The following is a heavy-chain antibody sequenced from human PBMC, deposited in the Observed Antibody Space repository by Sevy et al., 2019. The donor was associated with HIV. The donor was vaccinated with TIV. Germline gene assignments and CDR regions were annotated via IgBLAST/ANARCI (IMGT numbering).Heavy chain of an antibody. Sequence: GGSLRLSCTASGFTFGDYAMSWVRQAPGKGLEWVGFIRSKAYGGTTEHAASVKGRFTISRDDSKSIAYLQMNSLKTEDTAVYYCTRDWAYCGGDCYFRSWYFDYWGQGTLVTVSS. CDR3: TRDWAYCGGDCYFRSWYFDY. J-gene: IGHJ4*02. V-gene: IGHV3-49*04. D-gene: IGHD2-21*02. CDR2: IRSKAYGGTT. CDR1: GFTFGDYA.